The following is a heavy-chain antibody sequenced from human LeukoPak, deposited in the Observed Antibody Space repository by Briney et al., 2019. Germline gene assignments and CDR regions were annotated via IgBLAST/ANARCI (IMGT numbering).Heavy chain of an antibody. CDR1: GFTFSSYA. CDR3: AKIRGQKLAVAGDYYYYGMDV. D-gene: IGHD6-19*01. V-gene: IGHV3-23*01. Sequence: GRSLRLSCAASGFTFSSYAMSWVRQAPGKGLEWVSAISGSGGSTYYADSVKGRFTISRDDSKNTLYLQMNSLRAEDTAVYYCAKIRGQKLAVAGDYYYYGMDVWGQGTTVTVSS. CDR2: ISGSGGST. J-gene: IGHJ6*02.